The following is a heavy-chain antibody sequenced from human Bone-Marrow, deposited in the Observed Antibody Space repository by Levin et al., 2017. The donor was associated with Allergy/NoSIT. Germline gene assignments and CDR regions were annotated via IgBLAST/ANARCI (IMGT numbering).Heavy chain of an antibody. D-gene: IGHD4-23*01. Sequence: SETLSLTCVVSGASISTGGWWSWVRQSPGKGLEWIGEIYHSGRTNYKASFRSRVTMSVDSSKNQFSLTLTSVTAADTAVYYCARNDYGGTTGGFDHWGQGALVTVSS. V-gene: IGHV4-4*02. CDR3: ARNDYGGTTGGFDH. CDR1: GASISTGGW. J-gene: IGHJ4*02. CDR2: IYHSGRT.